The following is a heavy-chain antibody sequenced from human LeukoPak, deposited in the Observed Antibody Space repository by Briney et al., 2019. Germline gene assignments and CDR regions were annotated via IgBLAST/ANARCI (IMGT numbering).Heavy chain of an antibody. D-gene: IGHD3-16*01. J-gene: IGHJ4*02. CDR3: ARDLYGPLDY. CDR2: IYYSGST. CDR1: GGSLSSSSYY. V-gene: IGHV4-39*07. Sequence: SETLSLTCTVSGGSLSSSSYYWGWIRQPPGKGLEWIGSIYYSGSTYYNPSLTSRVTISVDTSKNQFSLKLSSVTAADTAVYYCARDLYGPLDYWGQGTLVTVSS.